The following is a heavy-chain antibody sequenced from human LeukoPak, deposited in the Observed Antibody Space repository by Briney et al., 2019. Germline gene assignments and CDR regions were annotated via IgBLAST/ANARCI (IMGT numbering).Heavy chain of an antibody. CDR2: INSDGIRT. CDR1: GFTFNSFW. Sequence: PGGSLRLSCAASGFTFNSFWMYWVRQVPGKGLLWVARINSDGIRTSHADSVQGRFTISRDNANNTLYPQMNSLRVEDTAVYYCARGGSGSGYHYYYYYMDVWGKGTTVTISS. V-gene: IGHV3-74*01. D-gene: IGHD3-22*01. CDR3: ARGGSGSGYHYYYYYMDV. J-gene: IGHJ6*03.